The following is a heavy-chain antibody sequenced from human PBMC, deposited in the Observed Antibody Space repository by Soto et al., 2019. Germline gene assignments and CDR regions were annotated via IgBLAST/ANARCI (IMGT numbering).Heavy chain of an antibody. D-gene: IGHD2-8*01. CDR2: IYPGDSDT. J-gene: IGHJ4*02. CDR3: ARVYAYYFDY. V-gene: IGHV5-51*01. Sequence: SLKISCKGSGYSFATHWIGWVRQMPGKGLEWMGIIYPGDSDTRYSPSFQGQVTISVDKSISTVYLQWNSLKAPDTAVYYCARVYAYYFDYWGQGTLVTVSS. CDR1: GYSFATHW.